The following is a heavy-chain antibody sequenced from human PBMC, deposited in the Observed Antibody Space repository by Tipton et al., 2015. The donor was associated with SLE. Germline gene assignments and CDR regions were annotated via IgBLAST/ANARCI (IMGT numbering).Heavy chain of an antibody. Sequence: QLVQSGAEVKKPGASVKVSCKASGYTFTSYGISWVRQAPGQGLEWMGIINPSGGSTSYAQKFQGRVTMTRDTSASTVYMELSSLRSEDTAVYYCARGYGYSYGLLYYFDYWGQGTLVTVSS. V-gene: IGHV1-46*01. D-gene: IGHD5-18*01. J-gene: IGHJ4*02. CDR3: ARGYGYSYGLLYYFDY. CDR1: GYTFTSYG. CDR2: INPSGGST.